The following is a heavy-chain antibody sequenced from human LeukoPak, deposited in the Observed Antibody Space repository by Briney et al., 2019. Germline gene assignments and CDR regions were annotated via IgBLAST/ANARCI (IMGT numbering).Heavy chain of an antibody. V-gene: IGHV7-4-1*02. D-gene: IGHD6-19*01. CDR2: INTNTGNP. Sequence: ASVKVSCKASGYTFTSYYMHWVRQAPGQGLEWMGWINTNTGNPTYAQGFTGRFVFSLDTSVSTAYLQISSLKAEDTAVYYCARDTRIAVAGYYYYGMDVWGQGTTVTVSS. CDR3: ARDTRIAVAGYYYYGMDV. CDR1: GYTFTSYY. J-gene: IGHJ6*02.